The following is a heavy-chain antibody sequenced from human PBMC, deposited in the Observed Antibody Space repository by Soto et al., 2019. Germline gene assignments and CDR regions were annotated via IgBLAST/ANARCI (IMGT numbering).Heavy chain of an antibody. CDR1: GFKFSIYS. V-gene: IGHV3-48*02. CDR2: ITSDTKTI. CDR3: ARSVEGHFDY. Sequence: EVQLVESGGALVQPGGSLRLYCAASGFKFSIYSMNWVRQAPGKGLEWSAYITSDTKTIKYGESVKGRFTISRDNAKNSVYLQMNSLSDEDTAVYYCARSVEGHFDYWGQGTVVTVSS. J-gene: IGHJ4*02. D-gene: IGHD6-19*01.